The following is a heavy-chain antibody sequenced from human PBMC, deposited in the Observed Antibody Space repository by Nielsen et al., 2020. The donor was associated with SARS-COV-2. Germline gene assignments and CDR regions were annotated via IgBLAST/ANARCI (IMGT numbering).Heavy chain of an antibody. J-gene: IGHJ4*02. CDR3: ARELQEWTTIFGTGTGAYYFDY. CDR2: IWYDGSNK. V-gene: IGHV3-33*01. Sequence: GGSLRLSCAASGFTFSSYGMHWVRQAPGKGLEWVAVIWYDGSNKYYADSVKGRFTISRDNSKNTLYLQMNSLRAEDTAVYYCARELQEWTTIFGTGTGAYYFDYWGQGTLVTVSS. D-gene: IGHD3-3*01. CDR1: GFTFSSYG.